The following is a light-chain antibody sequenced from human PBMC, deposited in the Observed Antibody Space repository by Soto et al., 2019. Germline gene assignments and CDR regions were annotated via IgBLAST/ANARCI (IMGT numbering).Light chain of an antibody. CDR2: AAS. J-gene: IGKJ1*01. V-gene: IGKV1-39*01. CDR3: QQSYSTPWT. Sequence: DIQMTQSPSSLSAXXXXXXXXXXXASQSISSYLNWYQQKPGKAPKLLIYAASSLQSGVPSRFSGSGSGTDFTLTISSLQPEDFATYYCQQSYSTPWTFGQGTKVDIK. CDR1: QSISSY.